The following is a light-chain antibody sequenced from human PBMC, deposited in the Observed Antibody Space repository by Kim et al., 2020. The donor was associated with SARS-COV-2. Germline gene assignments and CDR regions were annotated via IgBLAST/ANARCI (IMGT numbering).Light chain of an antibody. V-gene: IGLV3-9*01. J-gene: IGLJ3*02. CDR3: QVWDSGSWV. CDR1: NIQTLN. Sequence: SYELTQPLSVSVVLGQTARLTCGGNNIQTLNVHWYRQKPGQAPVLVMSKDSKRPSGIPERFSGSYSGNTATLTISTAQADDEADYYCQVWDSGSWVFGGGTKVTVL. CDR2: KDS.